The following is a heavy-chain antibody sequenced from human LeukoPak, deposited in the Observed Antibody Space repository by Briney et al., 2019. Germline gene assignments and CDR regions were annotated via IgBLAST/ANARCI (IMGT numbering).Heavy chain of an antibody. CDR2: IYYSGST. J-gene: IGHJ4*02. D-gene: IGHD4-17*01. CDR1: GGSISSSSYY. Sequence: ASETLSLTCTVSGGSISSSSYYWGWIRQPPGKGLEWIGSIYYSGSTYYNPSLKSRVTISVDTSKNQFSLKLSSVTAADTAVYYCARDQWSTVTHGLYFDYWGQGTLVTVSS. V-gene: IGHV4-39*07. CDR3: ARDQWSTVTHGLYFDY.